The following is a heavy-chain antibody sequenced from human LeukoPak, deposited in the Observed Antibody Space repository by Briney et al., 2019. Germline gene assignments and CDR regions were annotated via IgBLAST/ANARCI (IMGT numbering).Heavy chain of an antibody. Sequence: GESLKISCKGSGYSFNTYWIAWVRQMPGKGLELMGIIYPSDSDTRYSPSFQGQVTISADKSISTAYLQWSSLKASDTAMYYCGRCLGGANFDYWGQGTLSPSPQ. CDR1: GYSFNTYW. J-gene: IGHJ4*02. V-gene: IGHV5-51*01. D-gene: IGHD3-16*01. CDR2: IYPSDSDT. CDR3: GRCLGGANFDY.